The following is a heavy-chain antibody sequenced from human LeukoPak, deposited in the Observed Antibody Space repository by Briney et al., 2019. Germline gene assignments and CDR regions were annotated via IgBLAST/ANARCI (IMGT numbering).Heavy chain of an antibody. J-gene: IGHJ4*02. V-gene: IGHV1-46*04. D-gene: IGHD6-19*01. CDR3: LRYNSGRAVDY. CDR1: GYTFSSYY. Sequence: GAAVKVSCKASGYTFSSYYMHWVRHAPVQGLEWMGLISPSGDYTRYAQKLQGRVSLSLDTSTRVVYIELKSAESQATGLYYCLRYNSGRAVDYWGQGTLVTVTS. CDR2: ISPSGDYT.